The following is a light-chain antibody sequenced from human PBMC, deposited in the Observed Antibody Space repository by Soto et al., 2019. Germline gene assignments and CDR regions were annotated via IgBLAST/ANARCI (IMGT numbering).Light chain of an antibody. CDR3: QQYGSSQIT. CDR2: GAS. V-gene: IGKV3-20*01. CDR1: QSVRSNY. Sequence: EIVLTQSPGTLSLSPGERATLSCRASQSVRSNYLAWYQQKPGQAPRLLIYGASSRATGIPDRFSGSGSGTDFTLTISRLEPEDFGVYYCQQYGSSQITFGQGTRLEIE. J-gene: IGKJ5*01.